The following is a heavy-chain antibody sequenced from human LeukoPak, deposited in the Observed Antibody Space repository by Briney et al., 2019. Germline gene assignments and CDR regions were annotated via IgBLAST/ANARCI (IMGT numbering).Heavy chain of an antibody. D-gene: IGHD1-14*01. V-gene: IGHV3-30*18. CDR1: GFTFSSYG. CDR2: ISYDGSNK. Sequence: GGSLRLSCAASGFTFSSYGMHWVRQAPGKGLEWVAVISYDGSNKYYADSVKGRFTISRDNSKNTLYLQMNSLRAEDTAVYYCAKRFSESPRLNAFDIWGQGTMVTVSS. J-gene: IGHJ3*02. CDR3: AKRFSESPRLNAFDI.